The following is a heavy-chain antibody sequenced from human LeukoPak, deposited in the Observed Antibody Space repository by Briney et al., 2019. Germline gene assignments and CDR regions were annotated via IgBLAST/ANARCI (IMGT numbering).Heavy chain of an antibody. CDR2: IDGSGDST. CDR1: GFTFRTFA. Sequence: QPGGSLRLSCAASGFTFRTFAMAWVREAPGKGLQWLSSIDGSGDSTYYADSVKGRFTISRDNSKNTLYLQMNRLRAGDTAVYYCAKVIDTSIAVASADFDYWGQGNLVTASS. D-gene: IGHD6-19*01. V-gene: IGHV3-23*01. J-gene: IGHJ4*02. CDR3: AKVIDTSIAVASADFDY.